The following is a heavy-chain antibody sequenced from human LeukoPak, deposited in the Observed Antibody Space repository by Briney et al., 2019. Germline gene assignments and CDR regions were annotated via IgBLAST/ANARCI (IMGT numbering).Heavy chain of an antibody. D-gene: IGHD3-10*01. CDR2: IHPIGGST. Sequence: GASVKVSCEASGYIFTSHYIQWARQAPGQGLEWMGLIHPIGGSTTYAQRFQGRVTMTRDTATSTVYMELRSLRSEDTAIYYCARCDFNSGSYYFDYWGQGSMVTVSS. CDR1: GYIFTSHY. V-gene: IGHV1-46*01. CDR3: ARCDFNSGSYYFDY. J-gene: IGHJ4*02.